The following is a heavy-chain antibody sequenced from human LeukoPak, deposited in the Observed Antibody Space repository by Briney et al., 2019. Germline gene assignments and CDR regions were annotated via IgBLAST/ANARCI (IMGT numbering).Heavy chain of an antibody. V-gene: IGHV4-59*01. J-gene: IGHJ4*02. CDR1: GGSISSYY. D-gene: IGHD2-21*02. CDR2: IYYSGST. CDR3: ASFLCGGDCYVDY. Sequence: SETLSLTCTVSGGSISSYYWSWIRQPPGKGLEWIGYIYYSGSTNYNPSLKSRVTISVDTSKNQFSLKLSSVTAADTAVYYCASFLCGGDCYVDYWGRGTLVTVSS.